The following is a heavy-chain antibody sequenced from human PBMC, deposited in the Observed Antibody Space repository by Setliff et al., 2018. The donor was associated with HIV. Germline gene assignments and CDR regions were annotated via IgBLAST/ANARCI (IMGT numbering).Heavy chain of an antibody. V-gene: IGHV3-48*01. J-gene: IGHJ6*03. D-gene: IGHD3-10*02. CDR2: ISSSSSAI. CDR1: GFAFSTYS. CDR3: ARVAPGCSITRCYYYYMDV. Sequence: GGSLRLSCAASGFAFSTYSMNWVRQAPGKGLEWVSYISSSSSAIYYADSVKGRFTISRDNAKNSLYLQVNSLRADDTAVYYCARVAPGCSITRCYYYYMDVWGKGTTVTVSS.